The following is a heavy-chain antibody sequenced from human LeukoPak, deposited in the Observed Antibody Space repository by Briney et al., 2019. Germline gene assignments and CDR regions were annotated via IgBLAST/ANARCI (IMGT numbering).Heavy chain of an antibody. CDR1: DGSISSSSYY. CDR2: IYYSGST. CDR3: ARGGQPYYDVLTGHGGAFDI. D-gene: IGHD3-9*01. V-gene: IGHV4-39*07. J-gene: IGHJ3*02. Sequence: PSETLSLTCTVSDGSISSSSYYWGWIRQPPGKGLEWIGSIYYSGSTYYNPSLKSRVTISVDTSKNQFSLKLSSVTAADTAVYYCARGGQPYYDVLTGHGGAFDIWGQGTMVTVSS.